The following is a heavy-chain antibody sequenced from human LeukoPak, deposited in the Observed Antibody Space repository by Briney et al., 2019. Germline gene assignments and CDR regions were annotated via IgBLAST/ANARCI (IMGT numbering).Heavy chain of an antibody. J-gene: IGHJ1*01. CDR1: GFTFSSYA. V-gene: IGHV3-23*01. CDR2: ISGSGGST. Sequence: GGSLRLSCAASGFTFSSYAMSWVRQAPGKGLEWVSAISGSGGSTYYADSVKGRFTISRDNSKNTLYLQMNSLRAEDTAVYYCAKDLVVSDDYGDPPGYFQHWGQGTLVTVSS. CDR3: AKDLVVSDDYGDPPGYFQH. D-gene: IGHD4-17*01.